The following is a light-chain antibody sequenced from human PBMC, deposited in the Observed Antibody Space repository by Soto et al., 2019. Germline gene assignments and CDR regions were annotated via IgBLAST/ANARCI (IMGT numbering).Light chain of an antibody. CDR1: QTVSSGH. CDR2: GGT. CDR3: QQYVSSPYT. V-gene: IGKV3-20*01. Sequence: EGVLTQSPATLSLSPWERATLSCRASQTVSSGHLAWYHQKPGQAPRLLISGGTSRATGIPDRFSGSGSGTDFTLTVSRLEPEDFAVYYCQQYVSSPYTFGQGTKLEIK. J-gene: IGKJ2*01.